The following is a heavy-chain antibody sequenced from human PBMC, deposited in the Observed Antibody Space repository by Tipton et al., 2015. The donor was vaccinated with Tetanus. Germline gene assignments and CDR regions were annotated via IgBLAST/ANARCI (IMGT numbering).Heavy chain of an antibody. CDR2: IYYSGDT. D-gene: IGHD6-6*01. J-gene: IGHJ5*02. Sequence: TLSLTCNVSGGLITTGGYSWGWIRQHPGKGPEWIGYIYYSGDTFYNPSLKSRVTISVDTSKNQFSLNLRSVTAADTAVYYCARDQGGGRVVRLNWFDPWGQGTLVTVSS. V-gene: IGHV4-31*03. CDR1: GGLITTGGYS. CDR3: ARDQGGGRVVRLNWFDP.